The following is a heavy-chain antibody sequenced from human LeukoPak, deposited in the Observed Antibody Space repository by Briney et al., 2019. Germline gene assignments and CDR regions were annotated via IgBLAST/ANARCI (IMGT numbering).Heavy chain of an antibody. Sequence: ASVKVSCKASGYTFTGHYMHWVRQAPGQGLEWMGWINPNSGGTNYAQKFQGRGTMTRETSISTTYMELSRLRSDDTAVYYCARVPKDDSSGYYYETFDYWGQGTLVTVSS. CDR2: INPNSGGT. CDR1: GYTFTGHY. CDR3: ARVPKDDSSGYYYETFDY. D-gene: IGHD3-22*01. V-gene: IGHV1-2*02. J-gene: IGHJ4*02.